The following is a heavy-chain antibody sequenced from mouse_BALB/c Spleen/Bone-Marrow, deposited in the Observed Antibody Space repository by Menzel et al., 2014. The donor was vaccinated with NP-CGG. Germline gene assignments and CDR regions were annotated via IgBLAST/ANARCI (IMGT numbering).Heavy chain of an antibody. D-gene: IGHD4-1*01. CDR1: GFNIKDTY. V-gene: IGHV14-3*02. CDR3: ARWEYYAMDY. J-gene: IGHJ4*01. Sequence: VXXSCTASGFNIKDTYMHWVKQRPEQGLEWIGRIDPANGNTKYDPKFQGKATITADTSSNTAYLQLSNLTSEDTAVYYCARWEYYAMDYWGQGTSVTVSS. CDR2: IDPANGNT.